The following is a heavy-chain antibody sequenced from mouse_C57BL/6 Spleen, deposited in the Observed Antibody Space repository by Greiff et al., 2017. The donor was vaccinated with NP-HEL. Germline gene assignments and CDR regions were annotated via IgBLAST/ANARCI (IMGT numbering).Heavy chain of an antibody. CDR3: ARLYYGSSHWYFDV. V-gene: IGHV1-39*01. Sequence: QLQESGPELVKPGASVKISCKASGYSFTDYNMNWVKQSNGKSLEWIGVINPNYGTTSYNQKFKGKATLTVDQSSSTAYMQLNSLTSEDSAVYYCARLYYGSSHWYFDVWGTGTTVTVSS. CDR1: GYSFTDYN. D-gene: IGHD1-1*01. J-gene: IGHJ1*03. CDR2: INPNYGTT.